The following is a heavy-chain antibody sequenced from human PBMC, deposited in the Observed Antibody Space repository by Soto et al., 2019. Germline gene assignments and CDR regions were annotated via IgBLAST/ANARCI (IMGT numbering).Heavy chain of an antibody. D-gene: IGHD3-22*01. CDR1: GYTFTSYA. CDR2: INAGNGNT. J-gene: IGHJ4*02. Sequence: RASVKVSCKASGYTFTSYAMHWVRQAPGQRLEWMGWINAGNGNTKYSQKFQGRVTITRDTSASTAYMELSSLRSEDTAVYYCARDWTHYDSSGPGDYWGQGTLVTVSS. CDR3: ARDWTHYDSSGPGDY. V-gene: IGHV1-3*01.